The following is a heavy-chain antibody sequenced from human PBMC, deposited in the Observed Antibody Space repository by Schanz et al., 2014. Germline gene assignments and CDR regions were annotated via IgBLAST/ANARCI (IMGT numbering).Heavy chain of an antibody. Sequence: EVQLLESGGGLVQPGGSLRLSCSASTFTFDHYAMTWVRQAPGKGLEWVARINSVGSNTDYADSVTGRFTISRDNSKNTLYLQMNSLRAEDTAMYYCAKDAPYPFDLWGRGTLITVSS. J-gene: IGHJ2*01. CDR1: TFTFDHYA. CDR3: AKDAPYPFDL. V-gene: IGHV3-23*01. CDR2: INSVGSNT.